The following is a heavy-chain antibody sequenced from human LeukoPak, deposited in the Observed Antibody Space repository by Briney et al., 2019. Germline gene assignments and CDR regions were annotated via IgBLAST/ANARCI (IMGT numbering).Heavy chain of an antibody. CDR3: ARHYGGYSSSTD. D-gene: IGHD6-13*01. V-gene: IGHV5-10-1*01. Sequence: GESLQISCKDSGYSFTNYWIGWVRQMPGKGLEWMGRIDPSDSYTNYSPSFQGHVTISADKSISTAYLQWSSLKASDIAMYYCARHYGGYSSSTDWGQGTLVTVSS. J-gene: IGHJ4*02. CDR2: IDPSDSYT. CDR1: GYSFTNYW.